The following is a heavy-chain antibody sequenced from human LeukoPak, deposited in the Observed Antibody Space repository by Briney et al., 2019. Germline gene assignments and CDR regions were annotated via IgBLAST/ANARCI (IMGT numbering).Heavy chain of an antibody. CDR3: AGDVVGSLDY. D-gene: IGHD1-26*01. J-gene: IGHJ4*02. V-gene: IGHV3-7*01. CDR2: IKGDDSAR. Sequence: GGSLRLSCAASGFTFSTYWMAWVRQAPGKGLEWVANIKGDDSARHQADSVKGRFTISRDDAQNSVYLQMSSLRGEDTAIYYCAGDVVGSLDYWGQGTLVTVSS. CDR1: GFTFSTYW.